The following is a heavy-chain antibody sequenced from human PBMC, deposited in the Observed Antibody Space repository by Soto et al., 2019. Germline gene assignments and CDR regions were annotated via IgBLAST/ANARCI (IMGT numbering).Heavy chain of an antibody. Sequence: SETLSLTCAVSGGSISSSYWWNWVRQPPGKGLEWIGKIYHSGSTNYKPSLKNRVTISVDKSNNQFSLRLSSVTAADTAVYFCVTSLNYDFWRDGGRHYYFDYWGQGTLVTVSS. CDR3: VTSLNYDFWRDGGRHYYFDY. V-gene: IGHV4-4*02. D-gene: IGHD3-3*01. J-gene: IGHJ4*02. CDR1: GGSISSSYW. CDR2: IYHSGST.